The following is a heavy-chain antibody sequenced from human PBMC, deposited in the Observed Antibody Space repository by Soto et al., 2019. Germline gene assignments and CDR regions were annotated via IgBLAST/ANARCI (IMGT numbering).Heavy chain of an antibody. CDR2: ISAYNGNT. D-gene: IGHD3-22*01. CDR3: AREGYYDSSGLNWFDP. CDR1: GYTFTSYG. J-gene: IGHJ5*02. Sequence: ASVKVSCTASGYTFTSYGISWVRQAPGQGLEWMGWISAYNGNTNYAQKFQGRVTMTRDTSTSTVYMELSSLRSEDTAVYYCAREGYYDSSGLNWFDPWGQGTLVTVSS. V-gene: IGHV1-18*01.